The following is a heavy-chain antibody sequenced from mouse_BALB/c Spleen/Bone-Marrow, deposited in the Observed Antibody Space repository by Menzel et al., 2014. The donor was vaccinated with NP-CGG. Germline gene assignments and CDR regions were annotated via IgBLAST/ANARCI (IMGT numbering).Heavy chain of an antibody. CDR3: ARKLRFYAMDY. CDR2: IWSGGNT. CDR1: GFSLTTYG. Sequence: QVHVKQSGPGLVQPSQSLSITCTVFGFSLTTYGVHWVRQSPGKGLEWLGAIWSGGNTDYNAAFISRLSISKDNSKSQVFFEMNSLQAYDTAIYYYARKLRFYAMDYWGQGTSVTVSS. V-gene: IGHV2-2*01. J-gene: IGHJ4*01. D-gene: IGHD1-1*01.